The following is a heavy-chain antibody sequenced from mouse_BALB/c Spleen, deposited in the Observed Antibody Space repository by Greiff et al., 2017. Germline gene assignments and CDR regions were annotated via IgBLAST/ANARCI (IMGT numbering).Heavy chain of an antibody. CDR1: GFSLTSYG. CDR3: ASYRYGGLGYWYFDV. CDR2: IWAGGST. D-gene: IGHD2-14*01. J-gene: IGHJ1*01. Sequence: QVQLKESGPGLVAPSQSLSITCTVSGFSLTSYGVHWVRQPPGKGLEWLGVIWAGGSTNYYSALMSRLSISKDNSKSQVFLKMNSLQTDDTAMYYCASYRYGGLGYWYFDVWGAGTTVTVSS. V-gene: IGHV2-9*02.